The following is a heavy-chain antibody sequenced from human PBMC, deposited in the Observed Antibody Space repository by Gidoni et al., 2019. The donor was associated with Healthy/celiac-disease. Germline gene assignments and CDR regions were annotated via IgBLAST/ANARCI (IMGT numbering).Heavy chain of an antibody. Sequence: QLQLQESGPGLVKPSETLSLPCTVSGGSIIRSSYYWGWISQPPGNGLEWIGSIYYSGSTYDNPSLKSRVTISVDTSKNQFSLKLSSVTAADTAVYYCARHGLADGRPLDACDIWGQGTMVTVSS. CDR3: ARHGLADGRPLDACDI. D-gene: IGHD5-12*01. CDR1: GGSIIRSSYY. CDR2: IYYSGST. V-gene: IGHV4-39*01. J-gene: IGHJ3*02.